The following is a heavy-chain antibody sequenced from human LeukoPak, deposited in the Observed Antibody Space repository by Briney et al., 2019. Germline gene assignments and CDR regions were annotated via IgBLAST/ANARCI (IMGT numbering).Heavy chain of an antibody. D-gene: IGHD2-21*01. CDR1: GFTFNSYS. V-gene: IGHV3-21*04. CDR3: AKAPVTSCRGAYCYPFDS. CDR2: ISGSNSYI. J-gene: IGHJ4*02. Sequence: GGSLRLSCAASGFTFNSYSMNWVRQAPGKGLEWVSSISGSNSYIYYADSMKGRFTISRDNSKNTLYLQMNSLRAEDAAVYFCAKAPVTSCRGAYCYPFDSWGQGTLVTVSS.